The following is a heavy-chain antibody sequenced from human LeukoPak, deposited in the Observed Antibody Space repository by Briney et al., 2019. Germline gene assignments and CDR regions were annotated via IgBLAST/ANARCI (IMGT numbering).Heavy chain of an antibody. V-gene: IGHV4-4*07. Sequence: SETLSLTCTVSGGSISSYYWSWIRQPAGKGLEWIGRFYTSESSNSNPSLKSRVTMSVDTSKNQFSLKLSSVTAADTAVYYCAREGREFDSTGSRYYYYYMDVWGKGTTVTVSS. CDR2: FYTSESS. CDR3: AREGREFDSTGSRYYYYYMDV. D-gene: IGHD1-14*01. CDR1: GGSISSYY. J-gene: IGHJ6*03.